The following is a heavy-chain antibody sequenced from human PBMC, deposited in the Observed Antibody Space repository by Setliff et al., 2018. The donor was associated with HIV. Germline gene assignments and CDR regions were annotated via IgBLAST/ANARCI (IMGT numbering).Heavy chain of an antibody. CDR3: ARRRGGYFDY. J-gene: IGHJ4*01. V-gene: IGHV1-3*04. CDR2: INTGNDNT. Sequence: ASVKVSCKASGYTFTSHVLHWVRQAPGQGLEWMGWINTGNDNTQYSQRFQGRVRFSKDTSAATAAMELSNLASEDTAVYYCARRRGGYFDYWGHGTLVTAPQ. CDR1: GYTFTSHV. D-gene: IGHD3-16*01.